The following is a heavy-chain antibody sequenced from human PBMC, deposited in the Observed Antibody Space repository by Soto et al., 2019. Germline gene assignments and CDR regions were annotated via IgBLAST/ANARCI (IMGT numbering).Heavy chain of an antibody. Sequence: GGSLRLSCASSGFTFSTYGMHWVRQAPGKGLEWVALISYDGSNKFYADSVKGRFTISRDDSKNTLSLQMNSLRAEDTAMYYCAKDSPAYCSGGSCYSSSFDYWGQGTLVTVSS. CDR3: AKDSPAYCSGGSCYSSSFDY. D-gene: IGHD2-15*01. J-gene: IGHJ4*02. CDR1: GFTFSTYG. CDR2: ISYDGSNK. V-gene: IGHV3-30*18.